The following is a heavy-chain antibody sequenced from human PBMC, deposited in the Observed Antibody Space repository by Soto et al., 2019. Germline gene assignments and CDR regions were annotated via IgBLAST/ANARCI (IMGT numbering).Heavy chain of an antibody. CDR2: IFPADSDT. CDR3: ARQDSRGYAY. D-gene: IGHD6-19*01. V-gene: IGHV5-51*01. Sequence: PGESLKISCKASGYIFTSNWIAWVRQMPGKGLEWMGIIFPADSDTTYSPSFQGQVTISADKSISTTYLQWGGLRASDTAVYYCARQDSRGYAYWGQGTVVTVSS. J-gene: IGHJ4*02. CDR1: GYIFTSNW.